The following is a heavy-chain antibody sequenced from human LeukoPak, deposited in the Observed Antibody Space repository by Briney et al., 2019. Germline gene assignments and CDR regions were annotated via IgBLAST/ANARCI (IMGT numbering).Heavy chain of an antibody. J-gene: IGHJ4*02. CDR3: ARELGGGWYPFDY. Sequence: GASVKVSCKASGYTVTSYAMHWVRQAPGQRLEWMGWLNAGNGNTKYSQKFQGRVTITRDTSASTAYMELSSLRSEDTAVYYCARELGGGWYPFDYWGQGTLVTVSS. V-gene: IGHV1-3*01. CDR2: LNAGNGNT. D-gene: IGHD6-19*01. CDR1: GYTVTSYA.